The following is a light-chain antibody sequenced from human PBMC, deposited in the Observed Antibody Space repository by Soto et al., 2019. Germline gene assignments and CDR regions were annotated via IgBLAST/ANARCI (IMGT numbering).Light chain of an antibody. J-gene: IGLJ1*01. CDR1: SSDVGGYNY. V-gene: IGLV2-14*01. CDR3: SSYTSSSTPHV. CDR2: DVS. Sequence: QSALTQPASVSGSPGQSITISCTGTSSDVGGYNYVSWYQQHPGKAPKLMIYDVSNRPSGVSNRFSGSKSGNTSSLTISGLQAEDEADYCCSSYTSSSTPHVFGTGTKVTVL.